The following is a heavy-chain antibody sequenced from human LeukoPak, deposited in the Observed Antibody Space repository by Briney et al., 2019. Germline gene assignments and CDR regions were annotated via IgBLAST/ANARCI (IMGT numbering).Heavy chain of an antibody. CDR1: RFTFSSYW. V-gene: IGHV3-7*01. J-gene: IGHJ6*03. Sequence: PGGSLRLSCAASRFTFSSYWMSWVRQAPGKGLEWVANIKQDGSEKYSVDSVKGRFTISRDNAKNSLYMQMNSLRAEDTAVYYCARVMSASVWRSYGSYYYYYYMDIWGKGTTVTVSS. CDR3: ARVMSASVWRSYGSYYYYYYMDI. D-gene: IGHD3-16*01. CDR2: IKQDGSEK.